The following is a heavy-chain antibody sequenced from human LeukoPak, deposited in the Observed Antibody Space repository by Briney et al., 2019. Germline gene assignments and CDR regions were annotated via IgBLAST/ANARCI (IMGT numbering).Heavy chain of an antibody. J-gene: IGHJ6*03. CDR2: INHSRST. CDR3: ARDSVAVAGTLDYYYYYMDV. Sequence: SETLSLTCAVYGGSFSGYYWSWIRQPPGKGLEWIGEINHSRSTNYNPSLKSRVTISVDTSKNQFSLKLSSVTAADPAVYYCARDSVAVAGTLDYYYYYMDVWGKGTTVTVSS. V-gene: IGHV4-34*01. D-gene: IGHD6-19*01. CDR1: GGSFSGYY.